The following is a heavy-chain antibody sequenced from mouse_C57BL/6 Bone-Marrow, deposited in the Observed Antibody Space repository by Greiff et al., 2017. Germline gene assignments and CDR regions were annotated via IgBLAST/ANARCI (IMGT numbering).Heavy chain of an antibody. CDR2: RRNKANDYTT. J-gene: IGHJ4*01. Sequence: EVQVVESGGGLVQSGRSLRLSCATSGFTFSDFYMEWVRQAPGKGLAWIAARRNKANDYTTEYSASVKGRFIVSRDTSQSILYLQMNALRAEDTAMYYCARDVDDAMDYWGQGTSVTVSS. CDR3: ARDVDDAMDY. V-gene: IGHV7-1*01. CDR1: GFTFSDFY.